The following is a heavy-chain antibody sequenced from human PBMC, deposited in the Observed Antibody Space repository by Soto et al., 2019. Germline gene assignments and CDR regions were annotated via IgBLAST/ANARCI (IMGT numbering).Heavy chain of an antibody. Sequence: QVQLVQSGAEVKKPGSSVKVSCKASGGTFSSYAISWVRQAPGQGLEWMGGIIPIFGTANYAQKFQGRVTITADESPSTAYMELSSLRSEDTAVYYCAAARASGSYSDYYYGMDVWGQGTTVTVSS. CDR2: IIPIFGTA. V-gene: IGHV1-69*01. CDR1: GGTFSSYA. CDR3: AAARASGSYSDYYYGMDV. J-gene: IGHJ6*02. D-gene: IGHD1-26*01.